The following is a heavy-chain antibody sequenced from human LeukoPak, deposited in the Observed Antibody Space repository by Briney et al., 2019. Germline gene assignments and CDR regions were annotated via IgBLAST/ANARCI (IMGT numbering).Heavy chain of an antibody. CDR3: ATDLLEYYDILPRKDY. V-gene: IGHV1-24*01. CDR1: GYTLTELS. D-gene: IGHD3-9*01. CDR2: FDPEDGET. J-gene: IGHJ4*02. Sequence: GASVKVSCKVSGYTLTELSMHWVRQAPGKGLEWMAGFDPEDGETIYAQKFQGRVTMTEDTSTDTAYMELSSLRSEDTAVYYCATDLLEYYDILPRKDYWGQGTLVTVSS.